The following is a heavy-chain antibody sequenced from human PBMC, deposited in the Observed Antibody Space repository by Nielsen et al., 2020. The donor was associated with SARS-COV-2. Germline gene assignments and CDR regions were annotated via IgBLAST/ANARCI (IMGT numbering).Heavy chain of an antibody. CDR2: ITNTGAE. Sequence: GESLKISCAASGFTFDDYAMHWVRQAPGKGLEWISYITNTGAEYYADSVKGRFTISRDNAQSSLYLLMNNLRAEDTAVYYCASSGWLDYWGQGTRVTVSS. V-gene: IGHV3-69-1*01. D-gene: IGHD6-19*01. CDR1: GFTFDDYA. J-gene: IGHJ4*02. CDR3: ASSGWLDY.